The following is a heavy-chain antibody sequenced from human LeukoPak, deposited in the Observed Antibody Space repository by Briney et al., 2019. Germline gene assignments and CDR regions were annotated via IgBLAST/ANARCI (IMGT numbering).Heavy chain of an antibody. D-gene: IGHD6-13*01. CDR1: GFTFNSYA. V-gene: IGHV3-23*01. CDR2: ISGSGGST. J-gene: IGHJ1*01. Sequence: PGGSLRLSCAASGFTFNSYAMSWVRQAPGKGLEWVSAISGSGGSTYYADSVKGRFTISRDNSKNTLYLQMNSLRAEDTAVYYCAKDSSSFPNEYFQHWGQGTLVTVSS. CDR3: AKDSSSFPNEYFQH.